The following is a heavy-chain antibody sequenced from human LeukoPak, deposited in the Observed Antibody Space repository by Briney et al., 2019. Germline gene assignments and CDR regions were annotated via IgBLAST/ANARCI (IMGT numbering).Heavy chain of an antibody. J-gene: IGHJ4*02. CDR3: ARDYDYVWGSYRHTPDY. Sequence: ASVKVSCKASGSTFTSYGITWVRQAPGQGLEWMGWISAYNGNTDYAQKLQGRVTMTTDTSTSTVYMELRSLRSDDTAVYYCARDYDYVWGSYRHTPDYWGQGTLVTVSS. V-gene: IGHV1-18*01. CDR1: GSTFTSYG. CDR2: ISAYNGNT. D-gene: IGHD3-16*02.